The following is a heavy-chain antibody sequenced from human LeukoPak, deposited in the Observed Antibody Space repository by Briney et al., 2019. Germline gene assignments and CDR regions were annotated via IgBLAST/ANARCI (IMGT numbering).Heavy chain of an antibody. J-gene: IGHJ6*03. CDR1: GFTFDDYA. CDR2: ISWNSGSI. Sequence: GRSLRLSCAASGFTFDDYAMHWVRQAPGEGLEWVSGISWNSGSIGYADSVKGRFTISRDNAKNSLYLQMNSLRAEDMALYYCAKDIASSYYYYYMDVWGKGTTVTVSS. CDR3: AKDIASSYYYYYMDV. D-gene: IGHD6-6*01. V-gene: IGHV3-9*03.